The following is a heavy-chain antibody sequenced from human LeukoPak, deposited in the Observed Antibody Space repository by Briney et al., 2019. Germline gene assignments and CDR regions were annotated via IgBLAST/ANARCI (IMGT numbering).Heavy chain of an antibody. Sequence: SVKVSCKASGGTFSSYAISWVRQAPGQGLEWMGGFIPIFGTANYAQKFQGRVTITADESTSTAYMELSSLRSEDTAVYYCARGSDDFNWFDPWGQGTLVTVSS. CDR1: GGTFSSYA. CDR2: FIPIFGTA. D-gene: IGHD2-21*02. CDR3: ARGSDDFNWFDP. V-gene: IGHV1-69*01. J-gene: IGHJ5*02.